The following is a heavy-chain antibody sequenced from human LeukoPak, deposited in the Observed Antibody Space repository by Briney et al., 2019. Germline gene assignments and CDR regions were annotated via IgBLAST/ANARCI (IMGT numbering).Heavy chain of an antibody. CDR2: ISAGGRT. CDR3: TRGGHDYGGSFDT. J-gene: IGHJ5*02. V-gene: IGHV4-61*02. CDR1: GASIASGSYH. D-gene: IGHD4-23*01. Sequence: PSETLSLTCAISGASIASGSYHWDWIRQPAWSRPEYIGRISAGGRTNYNPSLKSRLTISMDTSKNHVSLRLSSVTAADTALYYCTRGGHDYGGSFDTWGQGILVTVSS.